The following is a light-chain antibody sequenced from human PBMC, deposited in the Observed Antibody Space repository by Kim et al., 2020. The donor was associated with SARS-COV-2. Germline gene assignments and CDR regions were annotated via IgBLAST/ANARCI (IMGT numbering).Light chain of an antibody. Sequence: SSELTQDPAVSVALGQTVRITCQGDSLRIYYASWYQQKPGQAPVLVIYGKNNRPSGIPDRFSGSSSGNTASLTITGAQAEDEADYYCNSRDSSGNRLYVF. CDR2: GKN. J-gene: IGLJ1*01. CDR3: NSRDSSGNRLYV. CDR1: SLRIYY. V-gene: IGLV3-19*01.